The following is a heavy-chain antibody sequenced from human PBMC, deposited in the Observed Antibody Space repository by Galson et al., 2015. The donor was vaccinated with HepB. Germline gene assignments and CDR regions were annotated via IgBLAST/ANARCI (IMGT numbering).Heavy chain of an antibody. CDR1: GYTFTIYD. V-gene: IGHV1-3*01. CDR2: INAANGNT. J-gene: IGHJ5*02. D-gene: IGHD3-3*01. Sequence: SVKVSCKASGYTFTIYDIHWVRQAPGQRLEWMGWINAANGNTKYSQKFQGRVTITRDTSASTAYMELSSLRSEDTAVFYCARGYYDFWSGPNWFDPWGQGTLVTVSS. CDR3: ARGYYDFWSGPNWFDP.